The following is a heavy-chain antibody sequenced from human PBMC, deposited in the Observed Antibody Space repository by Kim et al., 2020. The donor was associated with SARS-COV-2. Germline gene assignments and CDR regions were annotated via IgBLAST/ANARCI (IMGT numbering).Heavy chain of an antibody. CDR2: IYYSGST. V-gene: IGHV4-59*01. D-gene: IGHD1-26*01. J-gene: IGHJ4*02. CDR3: ARGGLVAPVSY. CDR1: GGSISSYY. Sequence: SETLSLTCTVSGGSISSYYWSWIRQPPGKGLEWIGYIYYSGSTNYNPSLKSRVTISVDTSKNQFSLKLSSVTAADTAVYYCARGGLVAPVSYWGQGTLVTVSS.